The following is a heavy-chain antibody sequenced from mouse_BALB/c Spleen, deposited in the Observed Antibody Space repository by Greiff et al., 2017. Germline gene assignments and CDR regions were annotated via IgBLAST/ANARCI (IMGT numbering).Heavy chain of an antibody. Sequence: VQLQQSGAELVKPGASVKLSCKASGYTFTSYWMHWVKQRPGQGLEWIGEINPSNGRTNYNEKFKSKATLTVDKSSSTAYMQLSSLTSEDSAVYYCAREQDYGNPWGQGTLVTVSA. CDR1: GYTFTSYW. V-gene: IGHV1S81*02. CDR2: INPSNGRT. J-gene: IGHJ3*01. CDR3: AREQDYGNP. D-gene: IGHD2-1*01.